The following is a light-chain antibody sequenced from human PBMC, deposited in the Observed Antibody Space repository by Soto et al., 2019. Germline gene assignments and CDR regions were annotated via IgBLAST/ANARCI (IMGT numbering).Light chain of an antibody. CDR3: QQSNNWPKT. Sequence: ETVMTQSPATLSVSPGERVTLSCRASQSVSSNLAWYQQKPGQAPRLLVYGASTRATGIPARFSGSGSGTEFTLTIRSLKSEDFAVYYCQQSNNWPKTFGQGTKVEI. V-gene: IGKV3-15*01. J-gene: IGKJ1*01. CDR1: QSVSSN. CDR2: GAS.